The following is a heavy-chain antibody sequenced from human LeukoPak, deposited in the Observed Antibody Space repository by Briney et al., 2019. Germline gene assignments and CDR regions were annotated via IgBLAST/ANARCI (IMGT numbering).Heavy chain of an antibody. V-gene: IGHV3-7*01. CDR2: IKQDGSEK. D-gene: IGHD4-11*01. CDR1: GFTLRTYW. Sequence: GGSLRLSCAASGFTLRTYWMHWVRHAPGKGLEWVANIKQDGSEKYYVDSVKGRFTISRGNAKNSLYLQMSSLRAEDTAVYYCAREILNDYINWFDPWGQGTLVTVSS. CDR3: AREILNDYINWFDP. J-gene: IGHJ5*02.